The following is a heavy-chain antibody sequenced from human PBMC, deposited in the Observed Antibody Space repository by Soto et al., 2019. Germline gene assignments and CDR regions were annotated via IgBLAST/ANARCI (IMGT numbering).Heavy chain of an antibody. CDR3: ARHGVARNYYGSGRDSYYYYYMDV. D-gene: IGHD3-10*01. CDR2: IYYSGST. Sequence: SETLSLTCTVSGVSISSYYWIWIRQPPGKGLEWIGYIYYSGSTNYNPSLKSRVTISVDTSKNQFSLKLSSVTAADTAVYYCARHGVARNYYGSGRDSYYYYYMDVWGKGTTVTVSS. V-gene: IGHV4-59*08. CDR1: GVSISSYY. J-gene: IGHJ6*03.